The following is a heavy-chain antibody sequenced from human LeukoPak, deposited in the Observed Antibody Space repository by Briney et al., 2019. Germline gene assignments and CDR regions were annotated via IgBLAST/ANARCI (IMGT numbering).Heavy chain of an antibody. CDR3: ARGPFGYYDILTGPFDY. V-gene: IGHV4-39*07. Sequence: SETPSLTCTVSGGSIISSSFWWGWFRQPPGNGLEWIGEINHSGSTNYNPSLKSRVTISVDTSKNQFSLKLSSVTAADTAVYYCARGPFGYYDILTGPFDYWGQGTLVTVSS. CDR1: GGSIISSSFW. CDR2: INHSGST. D-gene: IGHD3-9*01. J-gene: IGHJ4*02.